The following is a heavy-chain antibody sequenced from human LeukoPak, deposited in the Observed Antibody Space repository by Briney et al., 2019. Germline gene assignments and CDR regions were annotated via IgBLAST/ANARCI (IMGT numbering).Heavy chain of an antibody. CDR3: AKDNRDYYIDY. CDR2: IQYNGNNK. CDR1: GFTFNNFG. Sequence: PGGSLRLSCAASGFTFNNFGMHWVRQAPGKGLEWVTFIQYNGNNKYYADSVKGRLTISRDNSKNTLYLQMNSLRVEDTAVYYCAKDNRDYYIDYWGQGTLVTVSS. J-gene: IGHJ4*02. V-gene: IGHV3-30*02. D-gene: IGHD3-10*01.